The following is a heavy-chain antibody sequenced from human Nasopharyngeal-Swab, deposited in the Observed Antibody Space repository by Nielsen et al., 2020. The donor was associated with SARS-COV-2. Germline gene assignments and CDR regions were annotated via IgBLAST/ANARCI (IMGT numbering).Heavy chain of an antibody. D-gene: IGHD6-13*01. CDR2: IYPGDSDT. Sequence: GESQKISCDVSGYRFSSYWIGWVRQMPGKGLEWMGIIYPGDSDTRYSPSFQGQVTISADKSISTAYLQWSSLKASDTAMYYCARLGSSWSDYFDYWGQGTLVTVSS. CDR3: ARLGSSWSDYFDY. CDR1: GYRFSSYW. V-gene: IGHV5-51*01. J-gene: IGHJ4*02.